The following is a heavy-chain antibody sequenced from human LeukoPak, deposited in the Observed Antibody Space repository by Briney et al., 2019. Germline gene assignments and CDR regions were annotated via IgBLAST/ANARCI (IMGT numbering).Heavy chain of an antibody. CDR2: ISYDGSNK. CDR3: ARTGYRYGMDV. J-gene: IGHJ6*02. V-gene: IGHV3-30-3*01. Sequence: GRSLRLSCAASGFTFSSYAMHWVRQAPGKGLEWVAVISYDGSNKYYADSVRGRFTISRDNSKNTLYLQMNSLRAEDTAVYYCARTGYRYGMDVWGQGTTVTVSS. CDR1: GFTFSSYA. D-gene: IGHD5-12*01.